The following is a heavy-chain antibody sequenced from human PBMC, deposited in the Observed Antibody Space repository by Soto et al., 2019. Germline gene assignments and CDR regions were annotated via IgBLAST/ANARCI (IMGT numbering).Heavy chain of an antibody. CDR3: AKDRSTVTPSYYGMDV. V-gene: IGHV3-7*03. CDR2: IKQDGSKK. CDR1: GFTLGSFW. J-gene: IGHJ6*02. Sequence: GGSLRLSCAASGFTLGSFWMTWVRQAPGKGLDWVANIKQDGSKKYYMDSVKGRFTISRDNAKNTLYLQMNSLRAEDTAVYYCAKDRSTVTPSYYGMDVWGQGTTVTVSS. D-gene: IGHD5-18*01.